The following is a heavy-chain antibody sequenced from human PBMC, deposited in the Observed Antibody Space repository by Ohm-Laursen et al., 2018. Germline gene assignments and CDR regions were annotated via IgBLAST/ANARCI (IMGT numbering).Heavy chain of an antibody. CDR3: ARAFWNGYNDAFDV. V-gene: IGHV4-39*01. J-gene: IGHJ3*01. CDR1: GGSISSSSYC. D-gene: IGHD3-3*01. Sequence: SETLSLTCSVSGGSISSSSYCWGWIRQPPGKGLEWIGNIYYSGSTYYNPSLRSRLTVSVDTSNNQFSLKLSSVTATDTAVYYCARAFWNGYNDAFDVWGQGTMVTVSS. CDR2: IYYSGST.